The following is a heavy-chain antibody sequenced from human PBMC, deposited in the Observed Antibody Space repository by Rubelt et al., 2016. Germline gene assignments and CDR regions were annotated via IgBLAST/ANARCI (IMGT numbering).Heavy chain of an antibody. CDR2: DGSNK. CDR3: ARDVETD. V-gene: IGHV3-30*07. J-gene: IGHJ4*02. Sequence: DGSNKYYADSVKGRFTISRDNAKNSLYLQMNSLRAEDTAVYYCARDVETDWGQGTLVTVSS.